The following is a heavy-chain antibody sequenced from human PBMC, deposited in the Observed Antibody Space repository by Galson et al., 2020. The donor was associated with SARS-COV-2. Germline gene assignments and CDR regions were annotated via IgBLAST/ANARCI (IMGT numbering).Heavy chain of an antibody. CDR2: MNPNSGNT. D-gene: IGHD2-21*02. J-gene: IGHJ3*02. V-gene: IGHV1-8*01. CDR1: GYTFTSYD. CDR3: AREPLKAMEGDEAFDI. Sequence: ASVKVSCKASGYTFTSYDINWVRQATGQGLEWMGWMNPNSGNTGYAQKFQGRVTMTRNTSISTAYMELSSLRSEDTAVYYCAREPLKAMEGDEAFDIWGQGTMVTVSS.